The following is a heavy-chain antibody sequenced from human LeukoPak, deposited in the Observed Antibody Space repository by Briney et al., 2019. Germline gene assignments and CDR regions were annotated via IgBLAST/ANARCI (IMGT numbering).Heavy chain of an antibody. CDR3: ATLATTNAFDI. V-gene: IGHV3-48*01. Sequence: GRSLRLSCAASGFTFSSYSMNWVRQAPGKGLEWVSYISSSSSTIYYADSVKGRFTISRDNAKNSLYLQMNSLRAEDTAVYYCATLATTNAFDIWGQGTMVTVSS. J-gene: IGHJ3*02. CDR1: GFTFSSYS. D-gene: IGHD1-26*01. CDR2: ISSSSSTI.